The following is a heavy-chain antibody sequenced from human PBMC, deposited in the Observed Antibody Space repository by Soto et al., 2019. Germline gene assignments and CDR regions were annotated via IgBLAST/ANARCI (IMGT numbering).Heavy chain of an antibody. CDR2: IYYSGST. V-gene: IGHV4-31*03. Sequence: LSLTCTVSGGSISSGGYYWSWIRQHPGKGLEWIGYIYYSGSTYYNPSLKSRVTISVDTSKNQFSLKLSSVTAADTAVYYCATYTAMVTNYFDYWGQGTLVTVS. CDR3: ATYTAMVTNYFDY. D-gene: IGHD5-18*01. CDR1: GGSISSGGYY. J-gene: IGHJ4*02.